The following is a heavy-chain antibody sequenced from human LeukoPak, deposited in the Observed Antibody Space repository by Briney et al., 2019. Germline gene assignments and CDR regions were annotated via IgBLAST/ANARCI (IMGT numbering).Heavy chain of an antibody. CDR1: GGTFSSYA. Sequence: SVKVSCKASGGTFSSYAISWVRQAPGQGLEWMGGIIPIFGTANYAQKFQGRVTITADESTSTAYMELSSLRSEDTAVYYCARNKPGGWYGDYWGQGTLVTVSS. CDR2: IIPIFGTA. V-gene: IGHV1-69*13. J-gene: IGHJ4*02. CDR3: ARNKPGGWYGDY. D-gene: IGHD6-19*01.